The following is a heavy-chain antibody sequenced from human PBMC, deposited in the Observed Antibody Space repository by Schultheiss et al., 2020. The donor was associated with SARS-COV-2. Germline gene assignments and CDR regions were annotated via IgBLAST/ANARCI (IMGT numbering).Heavy chain of an antibody. D-gene: IGHD6-19*01. CDR2: ISSSGSTI. J-gene: IGHJ3*02. CDR3: ARDRDSSGHDAFDI. V-gene: IGHV3-11*01. CDR1: GFTFSDYY. Sequence: GGSLRLSCAASGFTFSDYYMSWIRQAPGKGLEWVSYISSSGSTIYYADSVKGRFTISRDNAKNSLYLQMNSLRAEDTAVYYCARDRDSSGHDAFDIWGQGTMVTVSS.